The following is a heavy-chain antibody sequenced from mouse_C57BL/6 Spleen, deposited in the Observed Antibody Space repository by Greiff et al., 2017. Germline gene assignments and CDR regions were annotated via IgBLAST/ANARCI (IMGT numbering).Heavy chain of an antibody. D-gene: IGHD2-5*01. Sequence: QVQLQQSGAELVRPGSSVKLSCKASGYTFTSYWMHWVKQRPIQGLEWIGNIDPSDSETHYNQKFKDKATLTVDKSSSTAYMQLSSLTSEDSAVYYCARGAYYSNYGDFDVWGTGTTVTVSS. CDR3: ARGAYYSNYGDFDV. J-gene: IGHJ1*03. CDR1: GYTFTSYW. V-gene: IGHV1-52*01. CDR2: IDPSDSET.